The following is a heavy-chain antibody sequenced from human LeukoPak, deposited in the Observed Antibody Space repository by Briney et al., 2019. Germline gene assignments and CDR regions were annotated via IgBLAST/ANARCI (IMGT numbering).Heavy chain of an antibody. CDR1: GSNFANYW. Sequence: PGRSLRLACAASGSNFANYWMNWVRQAPGKGLEWVGNIADDGNKKNYVDSVKGRFTISRDNVKNSLYLQMNSLRVEDTAVYYCARGRGIALWGQGTLVTVSS. CDR3: ARGRGIAL. CDR2: IADDGNKK. V-gene: IGHV3-7*01. D-gene: IGHD6-13*01. J-gene: IGHJ4*02.